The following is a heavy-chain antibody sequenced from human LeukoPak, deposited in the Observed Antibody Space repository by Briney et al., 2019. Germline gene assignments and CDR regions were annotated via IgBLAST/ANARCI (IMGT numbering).Heavy chain of an antibody. V-gene: IGHV1-69*06. Sequence: SVKVSYKASGGTFSSYAISWVRQAPGQGLEWMGGIIPIFGTANYAQKFQGRVTITADKSTSTAYMELSSLRSEDTAVYYCARDRDSSGILDYWGQGTLVTVSS. CDR3: ARDRDSSGILDY. CDR1: GGTFSSYA. CDR2: IIPIFGTA. J-gene: IGHJ4*02. D-gene: IGHD6-19*01.